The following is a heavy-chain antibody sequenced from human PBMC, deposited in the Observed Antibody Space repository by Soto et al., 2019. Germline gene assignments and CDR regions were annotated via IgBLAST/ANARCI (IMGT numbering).Heavy chain of an antibody. CDR3: ARENNVLPGGYFDY. CDR1: GGSISSDGYS. J-gene: IGHJ4*02. Sequence: SETLSLTCAVSGGSISSDGYSWSWIRQPPGKGLEWIGYIYHSGSTYYNPSLKSRVTISVDRSKNQFSLKLSSVTAADTAVYYCARENNVLPGGYFDYWGQGPLVTVSS. D-gene: IGHD3-10*01. V-gene: IGHV4-30-2*01. CDR2: IYHSGST.